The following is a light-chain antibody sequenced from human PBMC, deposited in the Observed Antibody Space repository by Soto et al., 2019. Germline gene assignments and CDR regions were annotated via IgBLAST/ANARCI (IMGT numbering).Light chain of an antibody. V-gene: IGKV3-15*01. CDR1: QSVSSN. CDR3: QQYNNWPPWT. CDR2: GAS. J-gene: IGKJ1*01. Sequence: EIVLTQSPGTLSLSPGKIATLSCRASQSVSSNLAWYQQKPGQAPRLLIYGASNRATGIPARFSGSGSGTEFTLTISSLQSEDFAVYYCQQYNNWPPWTFGPGTKVDIK.